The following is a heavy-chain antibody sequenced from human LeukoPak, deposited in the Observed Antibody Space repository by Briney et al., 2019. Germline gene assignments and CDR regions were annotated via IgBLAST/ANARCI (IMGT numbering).Heavy chain of an antibody. Sequence: GGSLRLSCAASGFTFSSYWMSWVRQAPGKGLEWVANIKQDGSEKYYVDSVKGRFTISRDNAKNLLYLQMSSLRAEDTAVYYCARDPRESIAVAGTYMDVWGKGTTVTVSS. J-gene: IGHJ6*03. CDR3: ARDPRESIAVAGTYMDV. D-gene: IGHD6-19*01. CDR2: IKQDGSEK. V-gene: IGHV3-7*01. CDR1: GFTFSSYW.